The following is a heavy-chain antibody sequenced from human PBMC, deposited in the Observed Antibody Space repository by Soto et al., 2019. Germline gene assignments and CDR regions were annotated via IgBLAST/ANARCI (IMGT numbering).Heavy chain of an antibody. J-gene: IGHJ3*02. CDR1: GFSFTNDW. CDR2: IKGDGCKM. CDR3: TRDVSPVSSDLYFDAFDI. Sequence: QLVESGGGLVQPCGSLRLSCEVSGFSFTNDWMTRVRQAPGTGLEWLANIKGDGCKMSYLDSVRGRFTVSRDNAKGSLYLQMNSLRAEDTALYYCTRDVSPVSSDLYFDAFDIWGQGTMVTVSS. D-gene: IGHD2-8*01. V-gene: IGHV3-7*05.